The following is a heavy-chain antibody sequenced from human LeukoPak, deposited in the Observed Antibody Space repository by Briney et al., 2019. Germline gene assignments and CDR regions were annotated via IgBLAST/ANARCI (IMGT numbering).Heavy chain of an antibody. CDR2: INSDGSST. D-gene: IGHD5-12*01. CDR1: GFTFSSYW. Sequence: GGSLRLSCAASGFTFSSYWMHWVRQAPGKGLVWVSRINSDGSSTSYADSVKGRFTISRDNSKNTLYLQMNSLRAEDTAVYYCATMDIVATIKYWGQGTLVTVSS. CDR3: ATMDIVATIKY. V-gene: IGHV3-74*01. J-gene: IGHJ4*02.